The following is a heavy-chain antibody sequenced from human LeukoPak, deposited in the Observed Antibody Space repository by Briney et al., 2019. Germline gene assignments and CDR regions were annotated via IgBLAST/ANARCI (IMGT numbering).Heavy chain of an antibody. CDR3: ARTTYNSGWYDY. J-gene: IGHJ4*02. CDR2: IYYSGST. D-gene: IGHD6-19*01. V-gene: IGHV4-59*01. CDR1: GGSIRSSF. Sequence: SETLSLTCTVSGGSIRSSFWNWIRQPPGKGLEWIGYIYYSGSTNYNPSLKSRVTISVDTFKNQFSLKLSSVTAADTAVYYCARTTYNSGWYDYWGQGTLVTVSS.